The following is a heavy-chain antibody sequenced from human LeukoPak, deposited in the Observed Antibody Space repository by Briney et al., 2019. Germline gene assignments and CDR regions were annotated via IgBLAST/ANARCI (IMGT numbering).Heavy chain of an antibody. Sequence: GESLRPSCAASGFTFSSYEMNWVRQAPGKGLEWVSYISSSGSTIYYADSVKGRFTISRDNAKNSLYLQMNSLRAEDTAVYYCARGYYYGMDVWGQGTTVTVSS. V-gene: IGHV3-48*03. CDR3: ARGYYYGMDV. CDR2: ISSSGSTI. J-gene: IGHJ6*02. CDR1: GFTFSSYE.